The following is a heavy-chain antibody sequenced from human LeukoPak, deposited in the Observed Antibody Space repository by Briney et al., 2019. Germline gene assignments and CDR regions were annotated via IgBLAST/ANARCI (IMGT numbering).Heavy chain of an antibody. J-gene: IGHJ4*02. CDR1: GYTFTSYY. D-gene: IGHD1-26*01. CDR3: AGLERGDY. V-gene: IGHV1-69*02. Sequence: ASVKVSCKASGYTFTSYYMHWVRQAPGQGLEWMGRIIPILGIANYAQKFQGRVTITADKSTSTAYMELSSLRSEDTAVYYCAGLERGDYWGQGTLVTVSS. CDR2: IIPILGIA.